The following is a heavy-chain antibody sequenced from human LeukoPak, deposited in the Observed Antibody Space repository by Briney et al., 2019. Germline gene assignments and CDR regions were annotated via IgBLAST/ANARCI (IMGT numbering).Heavy chain of an antibody. D-gene: IGHD2-15*01. Sequence: GGSLRLSCAASGFTFSSYGMHWVRQAPGKGLEWVAFIRYDGSNKYYADSVKGRFTISRDNSKNTLYLQMNSLRAEDTAVYYCAKDHLRYCSGGSCLFDYWGQGTLVTVSS. J-gene: IGHJ4*02. CDR2: IRYDGSNK. CDR1: GFTFSSYG. V-gene: IGHV3-30*02. CDR3: AKDHLRYCSGGSCLFDY.